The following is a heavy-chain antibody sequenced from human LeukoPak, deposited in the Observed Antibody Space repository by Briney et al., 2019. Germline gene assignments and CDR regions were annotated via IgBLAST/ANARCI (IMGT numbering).Heavy chain of an antibody. Sequence: SETLSLTCAVYGGSFSGYYWSWIRQPPGKGLEWIGEINHSGSTNYNPSLKSRVTISVDTSKNQFSLKLTSVTAADPAVYYCARGTLKSPTRPRDYWGQGNLVTVSS. CDR2: INHSGST. CDR1: GGSFSGYY. V-gene: IGHV4-34*01. J-gene: IGHJ4*02. CDR3: ARGTLKSPTRPRDY.